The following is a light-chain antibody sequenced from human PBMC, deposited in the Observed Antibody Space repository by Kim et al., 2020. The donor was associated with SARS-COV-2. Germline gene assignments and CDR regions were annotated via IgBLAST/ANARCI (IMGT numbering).Light chain of an antibody. CDR1: SVDVGDCKF. CDR3: CSCAGISTVL. CDR2: EVT. J-gene: IGLJ2*01. V-gene: IGLV2-23*02. Sequence: GTSITIASTATSVDVGDCKFVSWYQQHPGNAPKLMIYEVTKRPSGFSNRFSGSKSGNTASLTISGLQAADEADYYCCSCAGISTVLFGGGTQLTVL.